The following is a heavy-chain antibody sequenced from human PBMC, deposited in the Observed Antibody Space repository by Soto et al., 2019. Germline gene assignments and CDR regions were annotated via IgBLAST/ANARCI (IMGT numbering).Heavy chain of an antibody. J-gene: IGHJ4*02. CDR1: GFSFVNYA. D-gene: IGHD6-19*01. CDR3: AKATTNGGWFNPFDS. V-gene: IGHV3-23*01. CDR2: LSGSGTST. Sequence: LRLSCAASGFSFVNYAMNWVRQAPGKGLEWVSGLSGSGTSTYYADSAKGRFTISRDNSRDTLFLQMNSLTADDTAVYYCAKATTNGGWFNPFDSWGQGALVTVSS.